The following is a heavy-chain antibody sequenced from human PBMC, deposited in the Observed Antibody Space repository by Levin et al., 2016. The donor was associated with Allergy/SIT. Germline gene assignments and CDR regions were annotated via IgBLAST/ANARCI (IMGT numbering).Heavy chain of an antibody. CDR1: GDSISSSSYY. D-gene: IGHD2-15*01. CDR3: ARRHLSEISSSGFDF. V-gene: IGHV4-39*01. J-gene: IGHJ4*02. CDR2: LFYNGRI. Sequence: SETLSLTCTVSGDSISSSSYYWGWIRQPPGKGLEWIGSLFYNGRIYYNASLQSRVTMSVETSKTQFSLELGSVTAADTAIYYCARRHLSEISSSGFDFWGQGILVTVSS.